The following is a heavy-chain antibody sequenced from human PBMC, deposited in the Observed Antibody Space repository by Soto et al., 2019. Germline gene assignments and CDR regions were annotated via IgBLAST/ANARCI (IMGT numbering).Heavy chain of an antibody. CDR1: GGSFSGYY. V-gene: IGHV4-34*01. D-gene: IGHD6-13*01. J-gene: IGHJ6*02. CDR3: ARFKYSSSWYIYYGMDV. Sequence: QVQLQQWGAGLLKPSESLSLTCAVYGGSFSGYYWSWIRQPPGKGLEWIGEINHSGSTNYNPSLKSRVTISVDTSKNQFSLKLSSVTAADTAVYYCARFKYSSSWYIYYGMDVWGQGTTVTVSS. CDR2: INHSGST.